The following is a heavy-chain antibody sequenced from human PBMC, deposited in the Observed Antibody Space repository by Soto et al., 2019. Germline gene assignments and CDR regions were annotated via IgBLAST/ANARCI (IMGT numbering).Heavy chain of an antibody. Sequence: PYLHKTPAKGLEWVAVISYDGSNKYYADSVKGRFTISRDNSKNTLYLQMNSLRAEDTAVYYCAKGGVGSTSNAFDIWGQGTMVTVSS. V-gene: IGHV3-30*18. J-gene: IGHJ3*02. D-gene: IGHD1-26*01. CDR3: AKGGVGSTSNAFDI. CDR2: ISYDGSNK.